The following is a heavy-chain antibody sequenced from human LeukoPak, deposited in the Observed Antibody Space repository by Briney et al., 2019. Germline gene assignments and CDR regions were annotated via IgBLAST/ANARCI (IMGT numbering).Heavy chain of an antibody. Sequence: GGSLRLSCVASGFTFRNYAMSWVRQAPGTGLEWVSAISGSGASTYYADSVRGRFTISRDNSKNTLYLQMNSLRAEDTAVYYCARDTSGWDYWGQGTLVTVSS. V-gene: IGHV3-23*01. CDR3: ARDTSGWDY. CDR1: GFTFRNYA. J-gene: IGHJ4*02. D-gene: IGHD6-19*01. CDR2: ISGSGAST.